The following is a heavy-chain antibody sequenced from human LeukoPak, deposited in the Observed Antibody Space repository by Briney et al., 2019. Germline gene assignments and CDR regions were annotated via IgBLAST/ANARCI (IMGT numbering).Heavy chain of an antibody. Sequence: ASVKVSCKASGYTFTDYYMHWVRQAPGQGLEWMGWINPNSGGTNYAQKFQGRVTMTRDTSISTAYMELSRLRSDDTAVYYCARVEVVPAAKFDYWGQGTLVTVSS. CDR3: ARVEVVPAAKFDY. CDR2: INPNSGGT. CDR1: GYTFTDYY. D-gene: IGHD2-2*01. V-gene: IGHV1-2*02. J-gene: IGHJ4*02.